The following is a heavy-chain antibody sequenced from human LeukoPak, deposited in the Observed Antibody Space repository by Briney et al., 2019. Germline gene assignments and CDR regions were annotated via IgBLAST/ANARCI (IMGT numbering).Heavy chain of an antibody. CDR3: ARRIVETTWGY. CDR2: IYYTGNT. D-gene: IGHD1-26*01. CDR1: GGSISSSTSY. J-gene: IGHJ4*02. Sequence: SETLSLTCTVSGGSISSSTSYWGWLRQPPGKGLEWIATIYYTGNTYYNPSLMGRVTISVDTSRNQFSLKLSSVTAADTAVYYCARRIVETTWGYWGQGTLVTVSS. V-gene: IGHV4-39*01.